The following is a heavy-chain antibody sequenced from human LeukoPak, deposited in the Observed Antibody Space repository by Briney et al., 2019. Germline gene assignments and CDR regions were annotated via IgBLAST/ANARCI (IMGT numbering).Heavy chain of an antibody. CDR2: ISSSSSYI. Sequence: PGGSLRLSCAASGFTFSSYSMNWVRQAPGKGPEWVSSISSSSSYIYYADSVKGRFIISRDNAKNSLYLQMNSLRAEDTAVYYCAREGGSTKYHFDYWGQGTLVTVSS. J-gene: IGHJ4*02. CDR1: GFTFSSYS. CDR3: AREGGSTKYHFDY. D-gene: IGHD2-8*01. V-gene: IGHV3-21*01.